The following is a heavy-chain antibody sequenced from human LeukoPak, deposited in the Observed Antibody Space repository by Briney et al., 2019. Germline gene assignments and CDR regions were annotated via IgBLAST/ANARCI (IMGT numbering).Heavy chain of an antibody. CDR1: GFTFSSYD. CDR2: IGTAGDT. CDR3: ARDLVASGSYHHYYGMDV. Sequence: PGGSLRLSSAASGFTFSSYDMHWVRQATGKGLEWVSAIGTAGDTYYPGSVKGRFTISRENAENSVYLQMNSLTAGDTAVYYCARDLVASGSYHHYYGMDVWGQGTTVTVSS. V-gene: IGHV3-13*01. J-gene: IGHJ6*02. D-gene: IGHD3-10*01.